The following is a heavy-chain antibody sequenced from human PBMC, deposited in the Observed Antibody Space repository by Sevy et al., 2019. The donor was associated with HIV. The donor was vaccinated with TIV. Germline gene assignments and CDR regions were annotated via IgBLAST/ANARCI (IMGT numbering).Heavy chain of an antibody. V-gene: IGHV3-21*01. CDR3: ARAYTSFNSGWYKDYYGMDV. CDR1: GFTFSSYS. Sequence: GGSLRLSCAASGFTFSSYSMNWVRQAPGKGLEWVSSISSSSSYIYYADSVKGRFTISRDNAKNSLYLQMNSLRAEDTAVYYCARAYTSFNSGWYKDYYGMDVWGQGTTVTVSS. CDR2: ISSSSSYI. J-gene: IGHJ6*02. D-gene: IGHD6-19*01.